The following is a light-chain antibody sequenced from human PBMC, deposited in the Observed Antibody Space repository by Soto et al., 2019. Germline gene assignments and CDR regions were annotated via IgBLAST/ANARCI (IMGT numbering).Light chain of an antibody. CDR1: SSDVGGYNY. CDR2: EVS. Sequence: QSVLTQPASVSGSPGQSITITYAGTSSDVGGYNYVSWYQQHPGKAPKLMIYEVSNRPSGVSDRFSGSKSGITASLTISGLQAEDEADYYCASYTSISTRVFGGGTKLTVL. V-gene: IGLV2-14*01. J-gene: IGLJ2*01. CDR3: ASYTSISTRV.